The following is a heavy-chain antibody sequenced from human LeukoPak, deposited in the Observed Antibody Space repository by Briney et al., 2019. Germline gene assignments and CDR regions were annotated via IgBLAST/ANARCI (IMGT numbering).Heavy chain of an antibody. CDR1: GFTFSSYA. CDR2: VSGGGGST. CDR3: AKGGYGGNSGRYFDY. J-gene: IGHJ4*02. V-gene: IGHV3-23*01. D-gene: IGHD4-23*01. Sequence: GGSLRLSCAASGFTFSSYAMSWVRRAPGKGLEWVSSVSGGGGSTYYADSVKGRFTISRDNSKNTLYLQMNSLRAEDTAVYYCAKGGYGGNSGRYFDYWGQGTLVTVSS.